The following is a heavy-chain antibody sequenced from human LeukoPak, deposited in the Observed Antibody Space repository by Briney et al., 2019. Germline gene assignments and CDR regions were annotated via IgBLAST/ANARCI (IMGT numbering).Heavy chain of an antibody. D-gene: IGHD6-19*01. CDR3: TTDPGEQWLVFDY. V-gene: IGHV3-15*01. CDR1: GFTFSNAW. CDR2: IKSKTDGGTT. Sequence: EGSLRLSCAASGFTFSNAWMSWVRQAPGKGLEWVGRIKSKTDGGTTDYAAPVKGRFTISRDDSKNTLYLQMNSLKTEDTAVYYCTTDPGEQWLVFDYWGQGTLVTVSS. J-gene: IGHJ4*02.